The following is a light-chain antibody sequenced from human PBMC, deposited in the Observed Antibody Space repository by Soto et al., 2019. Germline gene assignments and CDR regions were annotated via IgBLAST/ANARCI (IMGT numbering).Light chain of an antibody. J-gene: IGKJ5*01. CDR1: QSVSSY. CDR3: QQRSNWPPT. V-gene: IGKV3-11*01. Sequence: EIVFRQSPGTLSLSPGERATLSCRASQSVSSYLAWYQQKPGQAPRLLIYDASNRATGIPARFSGSGSGTDFTLTISSLEPEDFAVYYCQQRSNWPPTFGQGTRLEIK. CDR2: DAS.